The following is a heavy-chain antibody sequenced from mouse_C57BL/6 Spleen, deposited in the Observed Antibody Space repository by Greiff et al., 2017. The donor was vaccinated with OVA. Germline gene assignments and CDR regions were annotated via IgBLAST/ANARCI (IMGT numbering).Heavy chain of an antibody. CDR1: GFNIKDDY. CDR3: TTTVVAPYYAMDY. CDR2: IDPENGDT. J-gene: IGHJ4*01. D-gene: IGHD1-1*01. Sequence: VQLKESGAELVRPGASAKLSCTASGFNIKDDYMHWVKQRPEQGLEWIGWIDPENGDTEYASKFQGKATITADTSSNTAYLQLSSLTSEDTAVYYCTTTVVAPYYAMDYWGQGTSVTVSS. V-gene: IGHV14-4*01.